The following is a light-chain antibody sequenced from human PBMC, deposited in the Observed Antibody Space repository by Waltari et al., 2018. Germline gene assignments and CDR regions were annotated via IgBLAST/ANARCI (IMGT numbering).Light chain of an antibody. V-gene: IGLV2-23*01. CDR1: SSIVGGFTF. Sequence: QSALPQPPPVSGSPGQSTTIPCPEPSSIVGGFTFVSWYHQHPGKATKPMIYEGSKRPSGVSNRVSGSKSGNTASLTISGLQAEDEADYYCCSYAGSSTLFGGGTKLTVL. J-gene: IGLJ3*02. CDR3: CSYAGSSTL. CDR2: EGS.